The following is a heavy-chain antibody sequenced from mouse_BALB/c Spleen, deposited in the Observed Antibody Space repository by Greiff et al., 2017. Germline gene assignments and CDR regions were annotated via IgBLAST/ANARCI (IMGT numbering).Heavy chain of an antibody. Sequence: EVHLVESGGGLVKPGGSLKLSCAASGFTFSDYYMYWVRQTPEKRLEWVATISDGGSYTYYPDSVKGRFTISRDNAKNNLYLQMSSLKSEDTAMYYCARDYYGSSFDYWGQGTTLTVSS. CDR3: ARDYYGSSFDY. CDR1: GFTFSDYY. D-gene: IGHD1-1*01. CDR2: ISDGGSYT. V-gene: IGHV5-4*02. J-gene: IGHJ2*01.